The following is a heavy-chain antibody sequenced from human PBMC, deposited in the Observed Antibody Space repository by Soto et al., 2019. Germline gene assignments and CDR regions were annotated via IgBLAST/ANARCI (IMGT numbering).Heavy chain of an antibody. D-gene: IGHD6-13*01. CDR1: GYTFTSYG. CDR3: VRRHVSATGIDCFDP. J-gene: IGHJ5*02. Sequence: ASVKVSCKASGYTFTSYGIHWVRQAPGQRLEWMGWINAANGDTKYSPKFQGRVTITRDTSASTAYMELSSLRSEDTAVYYCVRRHVSATGIDCFDPWGQGTRVTVSS. CDR2: INAANGDT. V-gene: IGHV1-3*01.